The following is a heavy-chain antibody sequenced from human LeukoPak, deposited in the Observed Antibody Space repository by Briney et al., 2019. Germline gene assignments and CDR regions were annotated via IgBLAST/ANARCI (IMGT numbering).Heavy chain of an antibody. CDR2: IYYSGST. CDR1: GGSISSSDYY. J-gene: IGHJ4*02. D-gene: IGHD3-10*01. Sequence: SQTLSLTCTVSGGSISSSDYYWSWIRQPPGKGLEWIGYIYYSGSTYYNPSLKSRVTISVDTSKNQFSLKLSSVTAADTAVYYCARQSRRGYYYGSGSYNYWGQGTLVTVSS. CDR3: ARQSRRGYYYGSGSYNY. V-gene: IGHV4-30-4*01.